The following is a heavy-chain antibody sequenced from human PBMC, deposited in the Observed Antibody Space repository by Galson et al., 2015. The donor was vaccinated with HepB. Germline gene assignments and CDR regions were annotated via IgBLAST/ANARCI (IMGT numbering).Heavy chain of an antibody. CDR2: INGGNGDT. CDR3: ARGMGFGVVGGDC. CDR1: GYRFTSYA. D-gene: IGHD3-3*01. V-gene: IGHV1-3*01. Sequence: SVKVSCKAFGYRFTSYAMHWVRQAPGQRLEWMGSINGGNGDTKYSQRFQGRVTITRDTSANTAYMEVRSLRDEDTAVYYCARGMGFGVVGGDCWGQGTLVTVSS. J-gene: IGHJ4*02.